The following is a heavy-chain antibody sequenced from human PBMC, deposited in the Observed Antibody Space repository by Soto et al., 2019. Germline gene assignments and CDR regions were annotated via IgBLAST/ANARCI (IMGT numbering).Heavy chain of an antibody. Sequence: SETLCLTCTVSDGSISSYYWSWIRQPPGKGLEWIGYIYYSGSTNYNPSLKSRVTISVDTSKNQFSLKLTSVTAADTAVYYCASGSSASAYIDYWGQGTQVIGSS. CDR1: DGSISSYY. V-gene: IGHV4-59*01. J-gene: IGHJ4*02. CDR3: ASGSSASAYIDY. D-gene: IGHD6-13*01. CDR2: IYYSGST.